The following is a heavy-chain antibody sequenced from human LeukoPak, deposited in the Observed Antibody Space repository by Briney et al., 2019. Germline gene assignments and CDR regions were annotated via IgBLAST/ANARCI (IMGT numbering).Heavy chain of an antibody. CDR1: GGSFSGYY. Sequence: PSETLSLTCAVYGGSFSGYYWSWIRQPPGKGLEWIGEINHSGSTNYNPSLKSRVTISVDTSKNQFSLKLSSVTAADTAVYYCASLIGGGLGVDYWGQGTLVTVSS. D-gene: IGHD3-16*01. CDR2: INHSGST. J-gene: IGHJ4*02. CDR3: ASLIGGGLGVDY. V-gene: IGHV4-34*01.